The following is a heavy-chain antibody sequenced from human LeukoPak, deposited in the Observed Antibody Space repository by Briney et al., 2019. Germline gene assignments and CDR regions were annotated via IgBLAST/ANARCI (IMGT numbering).Heavy chain of an antibody. CDR2: IIPIFGPA. Sequence: GASVKVSCTVSGYTYTDNNMHWVRQASGQGLEWMGGIIPIFGPANYAQKFQGRVTITADESTSTAYMELSSLRSEDTALYYCAKSTYYYGSGEGSNYWYFDLWGRGTLVTVSS. D-gene: IGHD3-10*01. J-gene: IGHJ2*01. CDR3: AKSTYYYGSGEGSNYWYFDL. V-gene: IGHV1-69*13. CDR1: GYTYTDNN.